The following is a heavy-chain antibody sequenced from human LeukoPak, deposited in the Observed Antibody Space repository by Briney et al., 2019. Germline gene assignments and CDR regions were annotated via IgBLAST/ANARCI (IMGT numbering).Heavy chain of an antibody. J-gene: IGHJ5*02. CDR2: INPSGSST. Sequence: GASVNVSCMSSGYTFTNFYMHWVRQAPGQGLEWMGLINPSGSSTWFAEKCQGRIILTRGMSTTTDYMELSSLRSEDTAVYFCARDNSIDDRGWWFDPWGQGTLVTVSS. CDR1: GYTFTNFY. V-gene: IGHV1-46*01. CDR3: ARDNSIDDRGWWFDP. D-gene: IGHD4-23*01.